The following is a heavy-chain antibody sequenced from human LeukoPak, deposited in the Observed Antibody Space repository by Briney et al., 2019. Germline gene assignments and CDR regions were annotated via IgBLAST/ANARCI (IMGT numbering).Heavy chain of an antibody. V-gene: IGHV4-61*02. CDR2: IYTSGST. CDR1: GASISSDDYY. Sequence: SQTLSLTCTVSGASISSDDYYWSWVRQPAGKGLEWIGRIYTSGSTNYNPSLKSRVTISVDTSKNQFSPRLSSVTAADTAVYYCVRQFDYWGQGTLVTVSS. J-gene: IGHJ4*02. CDR3: VRQFDY.